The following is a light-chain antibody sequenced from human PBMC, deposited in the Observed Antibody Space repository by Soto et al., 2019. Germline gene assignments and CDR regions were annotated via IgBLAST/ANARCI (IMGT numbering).Light chain of an antibody. CDR1: QSVSSSY. CDR3: QQYGSSRT. V-gene: IGKV3-20*01. J-gene: IGKJ1*01. CDR2: GAS. Sequence: EIVLTQSPGTLSLSPGERATLSCRASQSVSSSYLAWYQQIPGQAPRLLIYGASSRATGIPDRFSGSGSGTDFTLTISRLEPEDFAVYYCQQYGSSRTFGQGTKVDI.